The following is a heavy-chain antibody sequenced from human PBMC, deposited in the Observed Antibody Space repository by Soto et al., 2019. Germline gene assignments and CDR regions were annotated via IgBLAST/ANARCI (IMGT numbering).Heavy chain of an antibody. CDR1: GGTFSSYA. J-gene: IGHJ5*02. D-gene: IGHD4-17*01. CDR2: IIPIFGTA. V-gene: IGHV1-69*12. Sequence: QVQLVQSGAEVKKPGSSVKVSCKASGGTFSSYAISWVRQAPGQGLEWMGGIIPIFGTANYAQKFQGRVTITADESTSTAYMELSSLRSEDTAVYYCAGRGEGYGDYDPPNWFDPWGQGTLVTVSS. CDR3: AGRGEGYGDYDPPNWFDP.